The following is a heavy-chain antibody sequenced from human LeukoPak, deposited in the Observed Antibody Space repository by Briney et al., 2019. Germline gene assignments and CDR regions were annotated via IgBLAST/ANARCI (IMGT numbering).Heavy chain of an antibody. Sequence: GASGKVSSKASGYTFTSYDINWGRQATGHGLEWMGWMNHNSGNTGYAQKFQGRVTMTRTTSISTAYMELSSLRSEDTAVYCCARAAAVAGTGFDPWGQGTLVTVSS. D-gene: IGHD6-19*01. CDR3: ARAAAVAGTGFDP. CDR1: GYTFTSYD. J-gene: IGHJ5*02. CDR2: MNHNSGNT. V-gene: IGHV1-8*01.